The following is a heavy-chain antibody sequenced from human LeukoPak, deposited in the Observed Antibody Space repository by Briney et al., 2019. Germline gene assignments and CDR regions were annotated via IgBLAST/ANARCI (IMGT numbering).Heavy chain of an antibody. CDR2: ISSSGSTI. CDR1: GFTFSSYE. J-gene: IGHJ4*02. CDR3: AGIASRKQLVDY. Sequence: GGSLRLSCAASGFTFSSYEMNWVRQAPGKGLEWVSYISSSGSTIYYADSVKGRFTIARDNAKSSVYLQMNSLRAEDTAVYYCAGIASRKQLVDYWGQGTLVTVSS. D-gene: IGHD6-13*01. V-gene: IGHV3-48*03.